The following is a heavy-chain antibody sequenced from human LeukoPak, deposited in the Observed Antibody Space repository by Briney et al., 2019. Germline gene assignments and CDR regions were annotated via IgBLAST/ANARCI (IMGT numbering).Heavy chain of an antibody. CDR3: SSHPSTWYTGGWII. Sequence: PSETLSLTCSVSGGSVSGFYWSWVRQPPGKGLEWIGYIFSSGSATYNPSLMSRGTISVDTSKNHFSLTLTSVTAADTAVYYCSSHPSTWYTGGWIIWSPGTLGTVSS. D-gene: IGHD6-13*01. CDR2: IFSSGSA. CDR1: GGSVSGFY. V-gene: IGHV4-59*08. J-gene: IGHJ4*02.